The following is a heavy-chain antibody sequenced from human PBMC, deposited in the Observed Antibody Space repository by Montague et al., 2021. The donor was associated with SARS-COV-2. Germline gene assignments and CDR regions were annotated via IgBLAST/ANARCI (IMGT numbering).Heavy chain of an antibody. D-gene: IGHD6-19*01. CDR2: ISSNSSTI. V-gene: IGHV3-9*01. CDR3: AKGQRGSGWYGAFDI. J-gene: IGHJ3*02. CDR1: GFPFDDYD. Sequence: SRRLSLAASGFPFDDYDMHWVRQAPGKCLEWVSGISSNSSTICYADSVKGRFTISRDNAKNSLYLPMNSLRAEDTALYYCAKGQRGSGWYGAFDIWGQGTMVTVSS.